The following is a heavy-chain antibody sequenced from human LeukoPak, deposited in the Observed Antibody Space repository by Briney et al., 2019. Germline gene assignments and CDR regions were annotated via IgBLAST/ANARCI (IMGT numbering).Heavy chain of an antibody. CDR3: TSEDQDYGDRQPGY. V-gene: IGHV3-73*01. D-gene: IGHD4-17*01. Sequence: PGGSLKLSCAASGFTFSGSAMHWVRQASGKGLEWVGRIRSKANSYATAYAASVKGRFTISRDDSKNTAYLQMNSLKTEDTAVYYCTSEDQDYGDRQPGYWGQGTLVTVSS. J-gene: IGHJ4*02. CDR1: GFTFSGSA. CDR2: IRSKANSYAT.